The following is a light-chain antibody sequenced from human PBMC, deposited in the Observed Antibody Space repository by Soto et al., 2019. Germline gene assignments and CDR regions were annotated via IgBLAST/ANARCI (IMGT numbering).Light chain of an antibody. CDR3: QQSLITQYS. CDR1: QSVNRN. V-gene: IGKV1-39*01. CDR2: GAS. Sequence: DIQMTQSPSSLSASVGDRVTITCRASQSVNRNLHWYQQRPGKAPKLLISGASSLQSVVPSRFSGSGSGTDFTLTISSLQPEDFATYYCQQSLITQYSFGQGTKLEIK. J-gene: IGKJ2*03.